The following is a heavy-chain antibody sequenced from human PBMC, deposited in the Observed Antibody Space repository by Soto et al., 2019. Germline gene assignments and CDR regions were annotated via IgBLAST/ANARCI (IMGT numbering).Heavy chain of an antibody. CDR1: GSTFSSYA. Sequence: SVKVSCKASGSTFSSYAISWVRQAPGQGLEWMGGIIPIFGTANYAQKFQGRVTITADESTSTAYMELSSLRSEDTAVYYCARETYSSGWYGFYNWFDPWGQGTLVTVSS. D-gene: IGHD6-19*01. CDR2: IIPIFGTA. CDR3: ARETYSSGWYGFYNWFDP. J-gene: IGHJ5*02. V-gene: IGHV1-69*13.